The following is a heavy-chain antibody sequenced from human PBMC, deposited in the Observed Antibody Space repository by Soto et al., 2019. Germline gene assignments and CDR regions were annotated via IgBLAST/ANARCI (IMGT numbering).Heavy chain of an antibody. CDR2: VYYNGFT. Sequence: SETLSLTCTVSGGSISSSSYYWAWIRQSPGKGLGWIGSVYYNGFTYYNPSLKSRVTISVDTSKNQFSLKLTSVTAADTAVYYCARMGDFWSGPGELDPWGQGTLVTVSS. CDR1: GGSISSSSYY. J-gene: IGHJ5*02. V-gene: IGHV4-39*01. D-gene: IGHD3-3*01. CDR3: ARMGDFWSGPGELDP.